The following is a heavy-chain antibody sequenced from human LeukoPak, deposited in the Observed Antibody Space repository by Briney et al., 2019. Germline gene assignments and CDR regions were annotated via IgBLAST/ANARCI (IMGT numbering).Heavy chain of an antibody. V-gene: IGHV3-21*01. CDR1: GFTFSSYS. CDR2: ISSSSSYI. J-gene: IGHJ4*02. CDR3: ARFDHLLEMATITTFDY. D-gene: IGHD5-24*01. Sequence: GGSLRLSCAASGFTFSSYSMNWVRQAPGKGLEWVSSISSSSSYIYYAHSVKGRFTISRDNAKNSLYLQVNSVRAEDTAVYYCARFDHLLEMATITTFDYWGQGTLVTVSS.